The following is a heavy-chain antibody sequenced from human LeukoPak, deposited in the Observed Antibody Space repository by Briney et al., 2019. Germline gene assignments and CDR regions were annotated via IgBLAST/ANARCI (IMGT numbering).Heavy chain of an antibody. CDR2: ISSSSSYI. CDR1: GFTLSSYS. D-gene: IGHD3-22*01. CDR3: ARWYYYGSSGYYFFDY. J-gene: IGHJ4*02. V-gene: IGHV3-21*01. Sequence: GGSLRLSCAASGFTLSSYSMNWVRQAPGKGLEWVSSISSSSSYIYYADSVKGRFTISRDNAKNSLYLQMNSLRAEDTAVYYCARWYYYGSSGYYFFDYWGQGTLVTVSS.